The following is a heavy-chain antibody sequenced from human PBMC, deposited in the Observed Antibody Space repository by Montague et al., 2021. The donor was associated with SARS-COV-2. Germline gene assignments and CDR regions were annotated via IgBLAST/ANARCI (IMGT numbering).Heavy chain of an antibody. CDR2: IDNDGSST. CDR3: ARGVGITIFGDLSLEGDYYYSIDV. Sequence: SLRLSCAASGFTFRSHWMHWVRQVPEKGLVWVSRIDNDGSSTNYVDSVKGRFTISRDNAKNTLDLLMHSLRVEDTAVYFCARGVGITIFGDLSLEGDYYYSIDVWGQGTAVTVSS. CDR1: GFTFRSHW. J-gene: IGHJ6*02. V-gene: IGHV3-74*01. D-gene: IGHD3-3*01.